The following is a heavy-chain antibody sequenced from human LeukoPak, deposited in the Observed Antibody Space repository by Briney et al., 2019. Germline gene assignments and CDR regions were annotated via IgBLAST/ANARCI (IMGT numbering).Heavy chain of an antibody. CDR2: ISYDGSNK. CDR1: GFTFSSYA. CDR3: ARGTNYDILTGYQDPPGD. J-gene: IGHJ4*02. Sequence: GGSLRLSCAASGFTFSSYAMHWVRQAPGKGLEWVAVISYDGSNKYYADSVKGRFTISRDNSKNTLYLQMNSLRAEDTAVYYCARGTNYDILTGYQDPPGDRGQGTLVTVSS. D-gene: IGHD3-9*01. V-gene: IGHV3-30*04.